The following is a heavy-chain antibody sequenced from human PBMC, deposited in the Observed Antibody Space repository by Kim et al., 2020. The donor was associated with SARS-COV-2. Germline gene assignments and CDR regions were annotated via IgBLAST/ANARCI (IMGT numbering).Heavy chain of an antibody. Sequence: SVKVSCKASGGTFSSYAISWVRQAPGQGLEWMGGIIPIFGTANYAQKFQGRVTITADESTSTAYMELSSLRSEDTAVYYCARSVNQLWLPSYFDYWGQGTLVTVSS. D-gene: IGHD5-18*01. CDR1: GGTFSSYA. J-gene: IGHJ4*02. CDR3: ARSVNQLWLPSYFDY. CDR2: IIPIFGTA. V-gene: IGHV1-69*13.